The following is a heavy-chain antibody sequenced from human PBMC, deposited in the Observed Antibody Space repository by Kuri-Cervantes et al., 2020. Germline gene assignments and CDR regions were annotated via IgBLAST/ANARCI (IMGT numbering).Heavy chain of an antibody. Sequence: SQTLSLTCAVYGGSFSGYYWSWIRQPPGKGLEWIGEINHSGSTNYNPSLKSRVTISVDKSKNQFSLKLSSVTAADTAVYYCARARGSPFYGMDVWGQGTTVTVSS. J-gene: IGHJ6*02. V-gene: IGHV4-34*01. CDR2: INHSGST. CDR1: GGSFSGYY. CDR3: ARARGSPFYGMDV. D-gene: IGHD1-26*01.